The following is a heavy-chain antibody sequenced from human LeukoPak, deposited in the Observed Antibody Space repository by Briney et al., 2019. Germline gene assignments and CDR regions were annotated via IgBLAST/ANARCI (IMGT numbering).Heavy chain of an antibody. CDR3: VRRLRGRPFDS. D-gene: IGHD3-10*01. CDR1: GFTFGDYD. CDR2: IGTSGDT. V-gene: IGHV3-13*04. Sequence: GGSLRLSCAASGFTFGDYDMHWVRQPTGKGLEWVSAIGTSGDTYYPGSVKGRFTISREDAKNSLYLQMNNVGAGDTAVHYCVRRLRGRPFDSWGQGTLVTVSS. J-gene: IGHJ4*02.